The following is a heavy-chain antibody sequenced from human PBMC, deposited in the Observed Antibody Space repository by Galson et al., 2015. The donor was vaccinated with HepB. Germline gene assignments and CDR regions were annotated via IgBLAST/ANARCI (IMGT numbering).Heavy chain of an antibody. CDR2: IGTTGNT. V-gene: IGHV3-48*03. D-gene: IGHD1-14*01. J-gene: IGHJ4*02. CDR3: ARDGPGLSDFDY. Sequence: SLRLSCAGSAFTFNTYDMNWVRQAPGKGLEWVSYIGTTGNTYYADSVKGRFTISRDNAKNSLYLQMNSLRVEDTAVYYCARDGPGLSDFDYWGQGTLVTVSS. CDR1: AFTFNTYD.